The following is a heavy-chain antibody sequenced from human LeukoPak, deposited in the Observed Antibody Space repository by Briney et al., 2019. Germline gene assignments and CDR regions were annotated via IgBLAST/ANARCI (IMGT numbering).Heavy chain of an antibody. CDR2: IYTSGST. D-gene: IGHD3-22*01. CDR1: GGSISSYY. CDR3: ARVLFYDSSGYVTDV. V-gene: IGHV4-4*07. J-gene: IGHJ6*02. Sequence: SETLSLTCTVSGGSISSYYWSWIRQPAGKGLEWIGRIYTSGSTNYNPSLKSRVTMSVDTSKNQFSLKLSSVTAADTAVYYCARVLFYDSSGYVTDVWGQGTTVTVSS.